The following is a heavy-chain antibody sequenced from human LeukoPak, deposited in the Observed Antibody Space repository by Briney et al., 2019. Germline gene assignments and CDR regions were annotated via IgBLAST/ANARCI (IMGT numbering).Heavy chain of an antibody. D-gene: IGHD4-17*01. CDR3: ARVVDHDYGDYYLDY. J-gene: IGHJ4*02. CDR1: GFTVSSND. CDR2: IYSGGST. Sequence: GGSLRLSCAASGFTVSSNDMSWVRQAPGKGLECISVIYSGGSTDYADSVKGRLTISRDNSKDTLYLQMNSLRAEDTAVYYCARVVDHDYGDYYLDYWGQGTLVTVSS. V-gene: IGHV3-53*01.